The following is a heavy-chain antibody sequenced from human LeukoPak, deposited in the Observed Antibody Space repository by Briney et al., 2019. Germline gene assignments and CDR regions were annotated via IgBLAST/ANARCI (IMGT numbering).Heavy chain of an antibody. CDR3: ARGSLIAAAGSGVYYYYGMDV. Sequence: SETLSLTCAVYGGSFSGYYWSWIRQPPGKGLEWIGEINHSGSTNYNPSLKSRVTISVDTSKNQCSLKLSSVTAADTAVYYCARGSLIAAAGSGVYYYYGMDVWGQGTTVTVSS. V-gene: IGHV4-34*01. CDR2: INHSGST. J-gene: IGHJ6*02. D-gene: IGHD6-13*01. CDR1: GGSFSGYY.